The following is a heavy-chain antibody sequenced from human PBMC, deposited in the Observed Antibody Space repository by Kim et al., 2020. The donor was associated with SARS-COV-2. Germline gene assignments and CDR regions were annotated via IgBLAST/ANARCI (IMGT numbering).Heavy chain of an antibody. CDR1: GGTFSSYA. CDR3: AIDRAPKIFGVVIIMYAFDI. Sequence: SVKVSCKASGGTFSSYAISWVRQAPGQGLEWMGGIIPIFGTANYAQKFQGRVTITADESTSTAYMELSSLRSEDTAVYYCAIDRAPKIFGVVIIMYAFDIWGQGTMVTVSS. J-gene: IGHJ3*02. V-gene: IGHV1-69*13. D-gene: IGHD3-3*01. CDR2: IIPIFGTA.